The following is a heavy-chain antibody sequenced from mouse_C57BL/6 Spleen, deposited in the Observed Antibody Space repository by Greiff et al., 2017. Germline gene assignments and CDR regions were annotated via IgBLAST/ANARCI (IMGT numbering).Heavy chain of an antibody. CDR1: GYTFTSYW. CDR2: IDPSDSYT. D-gene: IGHD2-1*01. J-gene: IGHJ4*01. CDR3: ARRDGNYGGGAMDY. Sequence: QVQLQQPGPELVMPGASVKLSCKASGYTFTSYWMHWVKQRPGQGLEWIGEIDPSDSYTNYNQKFKGKSTLTVDKSSSTAYMQLSSLTSEDSAVYYCARRDGNYGGGAMDYWGQGTSVTVSS. V-gene: IGHV1-69*01.